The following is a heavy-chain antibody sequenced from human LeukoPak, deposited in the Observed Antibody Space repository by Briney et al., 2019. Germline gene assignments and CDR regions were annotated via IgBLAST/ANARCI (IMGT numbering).Heavy chain of an antibody. CDR3: ARDSTRNWFDP. CDR1: GFTFSSYS. J-gene: IGHJ5*02. CDR2: ISSSSSYI. Sequence: KPGGSLRLSCAASGFTFSSYSMNWVRQSPGKGLEWVSSISSSSSYIYYADSVKGRFTISRDNAKNSLYLQMNSLRAEDTAVYYCARDSTRNWFDPWGQGTLVTVSS. V-gene: IGHV3-21*01. D-gene: IGHD2-2*01.